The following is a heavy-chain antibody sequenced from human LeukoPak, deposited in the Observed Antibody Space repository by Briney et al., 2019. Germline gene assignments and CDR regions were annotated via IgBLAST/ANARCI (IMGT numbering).Heavy chain of an antibody. D-gene: IGHD6-13*01. Sequence: GGSLRLSCAASGFSFSTYGMSWVRQAPGKGPEWVSTISGSGGSTYYADSVKGRFTISRDNSKNTLSLQMNSLRAEDTAVYYCAKASSSSWYLFDYWGQGTLVIVSS. CDR1: GFSFSTYG. J-gene: IGHJ4*02. V-gene: IGHV3-23*01. CDR2: ISGSGGST. CDR3: AKASSSSWYLFDY.